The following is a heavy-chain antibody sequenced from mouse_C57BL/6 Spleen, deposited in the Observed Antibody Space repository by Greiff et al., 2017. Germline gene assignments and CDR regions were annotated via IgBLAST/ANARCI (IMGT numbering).Heavy chain of an antibody. CDR3: ARIYRNYFDY. D-gene: IGHD2-1*01. CDR2: ISSGSSTI. J-gene: IGHJ2*01. V-gene: IGHV5-17*01. CDR1: GFTFSDYG. Sequence: EVKLMESGGGLVKPGGSLKLSCAASGFTFSDYGMHWVRQAPEKGLEWVAYISSGSSTIYYADTVKGRFTISRDNAKNTLFLQMTSLRSEDTAMYYCARIYRNYFDYWGQGTTLTVSS.